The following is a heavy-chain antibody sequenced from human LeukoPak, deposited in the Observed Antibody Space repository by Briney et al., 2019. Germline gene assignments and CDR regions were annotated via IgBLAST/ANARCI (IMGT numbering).Heavy chain of an antibody. CDR2: IWSDGSNK. CDR1: GFTFSDYG. D-gene: IGHD3-10*01. CDR3: VRASGSFDY. V-gene: IGHV3-33*01. Sequence: GGSLRLSCAASGFTFSDYGIHWVRRAPGKGLEWVAVIWSDGSNKYYADSVKGRFTISRDNSKKTLYLQMNSLRVEDTAVYYCVRASGSFDYGGQRTLVSVSS. J-gene: IGHJ4*02.